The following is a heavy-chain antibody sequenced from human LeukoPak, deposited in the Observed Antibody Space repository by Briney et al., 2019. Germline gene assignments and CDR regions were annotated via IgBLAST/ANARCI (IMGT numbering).Heavy chain of an antibody. V-gene: IGHV1-2*02. CDR1: GYTFTGYY. Sequence: ASVKVSCKASGYTFTGYYMHWVRQAPGQGLEWMGWINPNSGGTNYAQKFQGRVTMTRDTSISTAYMELSRLRSDDTAVYYCARDFTQKVYNWFDPWGQGTLVTVSS. D-gene: IGHD2/OR15-2a*01. CDR3: ARDFTQKVYNWFDP. CDR2: INPNSGGT. J-gene: IGHJ5*02.